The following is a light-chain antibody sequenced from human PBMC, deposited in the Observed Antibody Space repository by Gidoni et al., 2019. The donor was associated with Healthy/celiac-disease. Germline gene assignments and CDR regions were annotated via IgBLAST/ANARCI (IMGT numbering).Light chain of an antibody. V-gene: IGKV1-39*01. CDR2: AAS. Sequence: DIQMTESTSSLSASVGDRVTIPSRASQRISSYLNWYQQKPGKAPKLLLYAASILQSGVPSRFSGSGSGTDFTLTISSLQPEDFATYYCQQSYSTPPDTFGQXTKLEIK. CDR3: QQSYSTPPDT. CDR1: QRISSY. J-gene: IGKJ2*01.